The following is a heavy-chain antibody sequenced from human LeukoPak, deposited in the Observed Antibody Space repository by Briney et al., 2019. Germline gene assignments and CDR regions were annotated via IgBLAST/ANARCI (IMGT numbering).Heavy chain of an antibody. CDR2: IYHSGST. J-gene: IGHJ4*02. V-gene: IGHV4-30-2*01. Sequence: TLSLTCAVSGGSNSSGGYSWSWIRQPPGKGLEWIGYIYHSGSTYYNPSLKSRVTISVDRSKNQFSLKLSSVTAADTAVYYCARGWGGDCYYDYWGQGTLVTVSS. CDR1: GGSNSSGGYS. D-gene: IGHD2-21*02. CDR3: ARGWGGDCYYDY.